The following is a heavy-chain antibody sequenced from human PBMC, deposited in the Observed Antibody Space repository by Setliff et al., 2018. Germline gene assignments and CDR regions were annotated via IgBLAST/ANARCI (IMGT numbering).Heavy chain of an antibody. J-gene: IGHJ6*03. V-gene: IGHV4-59*11. CDR2: AYYNGQD. CDR3: ARGIVPPTRQGYYYMDV. D-gene: IGHD2-21*01. Sequence: PSETLSLTCTVSGDSISGHFWNWIRQTPDKGLEWIGRAYYNGQDDHNPSLRSRLTISVDTSKNQFSLTLTSVTAADTAIYYCARGIVPPTRQGYYYMDVWGKGTTVTVPS. CDR1: GDSISGHF.